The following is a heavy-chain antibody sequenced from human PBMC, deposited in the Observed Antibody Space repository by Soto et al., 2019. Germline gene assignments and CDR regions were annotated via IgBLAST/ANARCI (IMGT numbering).Heavy chain of an antibody. V-gene: IGHV3-48*01. D-gene: IGHD1-20*01. Sequence: GGSLRLSCAASGLTFTSYGMNWARQAPGMGLEWVAHIDSGAATISYGDSVRGRFTISRDNAKNSLYLQMNSLRVEDTAIYYCATDPDAVYDFDYWGQGILVTVSS. CDR1: GLTFTSYG. J-gene: IGHJ4*02. CDR3: ATDPDAVYDFDY. CDR2: IDSGAATI.